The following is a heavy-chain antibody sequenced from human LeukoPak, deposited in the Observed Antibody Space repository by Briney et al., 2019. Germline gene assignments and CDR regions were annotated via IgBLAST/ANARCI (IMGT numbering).Heavy chain of an antibody. J-gene: IGHJ4*02. V-gene: IGHV4-59*01. D-gene: IGHD5-18*01. CDR3: ARAKRGYNYGPLDF. Sequence: SETLSLTCTVSGGSISSYYWSWIRQPPGKGVEWIGYIYSSGSTNYNPSLKSRVTISVDTSKNQFSLKLSSVTAADTAVYFCARAKRGYNYGPLDFWGQGTLVTVSS. CDR2: IYSSGST. CDR1: GGSISSYY.